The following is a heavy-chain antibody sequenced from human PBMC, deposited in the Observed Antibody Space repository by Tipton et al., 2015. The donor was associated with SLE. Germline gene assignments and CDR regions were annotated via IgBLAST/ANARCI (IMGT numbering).Heavy chain of an antibody. D-gene: IGHD6-13*01. J-gene: IGHJ3*02. CDR2: IYSGGST. Sequence: GSLRLSYAASGFTFSDYYMSWIRQAPGKGLEWVSVIYSGGSTYYADSVKGRFTISRHNSKNTLYLQMNSLRAEDTAVYYCARSHYSSSWYGAFDIWGQGTMVTVSS. CDR3: ARSHYSSSWYGAFDI. V-gene: IGHV3-53*04. CDR1: GFTFSDYY.